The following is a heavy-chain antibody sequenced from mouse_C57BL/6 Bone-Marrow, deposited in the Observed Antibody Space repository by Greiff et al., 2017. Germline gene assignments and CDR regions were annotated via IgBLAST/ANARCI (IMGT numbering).Heavy chain of an antibody. CDR3: ERRRKSYGRSPYWYFDV. Sequence: EVQLQESGPELVKPGASVKISCKASGYSFTDYNMNWVKQSNGKSLEWIGVINPNYGTTSYNQKFKGKATLTVDQSSSTAYMQLNSLTSEDSAVYYCERRRKSYGRSPYWYFDVWGTGTTVTVSS. J-gene: IGHJ1*03. V-gene: IGHV1-39*01. D-gene: IGHD1-1*01. CDR2: INPNYGTT. CDR1: GYSFTDYN.